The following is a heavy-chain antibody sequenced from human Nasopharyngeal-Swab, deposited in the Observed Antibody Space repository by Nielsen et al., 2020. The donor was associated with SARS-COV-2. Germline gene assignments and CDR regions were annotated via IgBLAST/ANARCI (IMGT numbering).Heavy chain of an antibody. CDR3: AKDLGIVVVPAARGLFDY. CDR1: GFTFSDYY. Sequence: GESLKISCAASGFTFSDYYMSWIRQAPGKGLEWVSYISSSSSYTNYADSVKGRLTISRDNSKNTLYLQMNSLRAEDTAVYYCAKDLGIVVVPAARGLFDYWGQGTLVTVSS. J-gene: IGHJ4*02. CDR2: ISSSSSYT. V-gene: IGHV3-11*05. D-gene: IGHD2-2*03.